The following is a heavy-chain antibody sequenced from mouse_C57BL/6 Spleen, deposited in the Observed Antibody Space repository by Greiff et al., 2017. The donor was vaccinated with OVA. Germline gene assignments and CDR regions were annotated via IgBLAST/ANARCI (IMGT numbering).Heavy chain of an antibody. D-gene: IGHD2-13*01. V-gene: IGHV1-82*01. Sequence: QVQLKQSGPELVKPGASVKISCKASGYAFSSSWMNWVKQRPGKGLEWIGRIYPGDGDTNYNGKFKGKATLTADKSSSTAYMQLSSLTSEDSAVYFCARALYYGDYAMDDWGQGTSVTVSS. CDR3: ARALYYGDYAMDD. CDR1: GYAFSSSW. J-gene: IGHJ4*01. CDR2: IYPGDGDT.